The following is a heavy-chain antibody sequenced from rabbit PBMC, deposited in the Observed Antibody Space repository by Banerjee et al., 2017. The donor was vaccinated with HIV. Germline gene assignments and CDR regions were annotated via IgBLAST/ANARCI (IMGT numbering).Heavy chain of an antibody. Sequence: QEQLEESGGDLVKPEGSLTLTCTASGFDLSNYYYMYWVRQAPGKGLEWIGCIYTGGSGGIYYASWAKGRFTISKTSSTTVTLQMTSLTAADTATYFCARDESDSRDGWNLWGPGTSSPS. CDR2: IYTGGSGGI. CDR3: ARDESDSRDGWNL. D-gene: IGHD4-1*01. CDR1: GFDLSNYYY. J-gene: IGHJ4*01. V-gene: IGHV1S45*01.